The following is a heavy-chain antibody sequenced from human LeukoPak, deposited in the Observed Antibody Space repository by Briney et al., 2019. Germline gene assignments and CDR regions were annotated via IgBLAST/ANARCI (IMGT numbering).Heavy chain of an antibody. J-gene: IGHJ4*02. CDR2: IKSKTDGGTT. Sequence: GGSLRLSCAASGFTFSSYAMTWVRQAPGKGLEWVGRIKSKTDGGTTDYAAPVKGRFTISRDDSKNTLYLQMNSLKTENTAVYYCTTDLNYYDSSGYYYVKDYWGQGTLVTVSS. CDR3: TTDLNYYDSSGYYYVKDY. V-gene: IGHV3-15*01. D-gene: IGHD3-22*01. CDR1: GFTFSSYA.